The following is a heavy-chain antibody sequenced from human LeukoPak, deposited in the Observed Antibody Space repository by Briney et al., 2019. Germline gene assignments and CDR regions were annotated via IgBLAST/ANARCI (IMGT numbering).Heavy chain of an antibody. CDR3: ARHLRSVSQLVRVGYGAFDI. D-gene: IGHD6-6*01. J-gene: IGHJ3*02. CDR2: INHSGST. Sequence: SETLSLTCAVYGGSFSGYYWSWIRQPPGKGLEWIGEINHSGSTNYNPSLKSRVTISVDTSKNQFSLKLSSVTAADTAVYYCARHLRSVSQLVRVGYGAFDIWGQGTMVTVSS. CDR1: GGSFSGYY. V-gene: IGHV4-34*01.